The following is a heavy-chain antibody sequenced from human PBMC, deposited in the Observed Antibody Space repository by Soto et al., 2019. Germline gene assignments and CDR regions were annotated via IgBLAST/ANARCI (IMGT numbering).Heavy chain of an antibody. J-gene: IGHJ5*02. Sequence: PSETLSLTCTVSGGSISSSSYYWGWIRQPPGKGLEWIGSIYYSGSTYYNPSLKSRVTISVDTSKNQFSLRLRSVTAADTAVYYCARGVQGGRFFGVVPNNWFDPWGQGTLVTVSS. D-gene: IGHD3-3*01. CDR1: GGSISSSSYY. CDR3: ARGVQGGRFFGVVPNNWFDP. CDR2: IYYSGST. V-gene: IGHV4-39*01.